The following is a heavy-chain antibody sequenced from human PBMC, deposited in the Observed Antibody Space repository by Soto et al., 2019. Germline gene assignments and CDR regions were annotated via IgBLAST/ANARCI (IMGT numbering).Heavy chain of an antibody. CDR1: GFTFDDYT. D-gene: IGHD2-15*01. Sequence: EVQLVESGGVVVQPGGSLRLSCAASGFTFDDYTMHWVRQAPGKGLEWVSLISWDGGSTYYADSVKGRFTISRDNSKNSLYLQMNSLRTEDTALYYCAKDSHPYRSGGSCYSRGYDYWGQGTLVTVSS. J-gene: IGHJ4*02. CDR3: AKDSHPYRSGGSCYSRGYDY. CDR2: ISWDGGST. V-gene: IGHV3-43*01.